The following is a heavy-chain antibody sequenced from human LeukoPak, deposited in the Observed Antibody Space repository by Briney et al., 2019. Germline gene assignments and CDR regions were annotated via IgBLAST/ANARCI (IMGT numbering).Heavy chain of an antibody. D-gene: IGHD1-7*01. Sequence: SETLSLTCIVPGGSISSSNYYWAWIRQPPGKGLESIGTFYSGGSAYYNPSLTSRVSISKDTSDNQFSLRLYSVTAADTAVYYCARKQGGTTYDVWGQGTQVTVSS. V-gene: IGHV4-39*07. J-gene: IGHJ4*02. CDR2: FYSGGSA. CDR1: GGSISSSNYY. CDR3: ARKQGGTTYDV.